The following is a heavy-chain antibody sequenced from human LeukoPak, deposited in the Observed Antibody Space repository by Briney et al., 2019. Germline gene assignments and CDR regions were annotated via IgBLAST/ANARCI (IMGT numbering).Heavy chain of an antibody. D-gene: IGHD4-11*01. CDR1: GFTFSSYA. J-gene: IGHJ4*02. Sequence: GRSLRLSCAASGFTFSSYAMHWVRQAPGKGLEWVAVISYDGSNKYYADSVKGRFTISRDNSKNTLYLQMNSLRAEETAVYYCARDRGRLQAGIFYYWGQGTLVTVSS. V-gene: IGHV3-30-3*01. CDR2: ISYDGSNK. CDR3: ARDRGRLQAGIFYY.